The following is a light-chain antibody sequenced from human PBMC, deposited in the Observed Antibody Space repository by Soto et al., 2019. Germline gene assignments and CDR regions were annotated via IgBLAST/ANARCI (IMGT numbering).Light chain of an antibody. V-gene: IGKV3-15*01. Sequence: EIVMTQSPATLSVSPGERATLSCRASQSVSSKLVWYQQKPGQAPRLLIYGVSTRATGVPARFSGSGSGTEFTLTISSLQSEDFAVYYCQQYNNWSRTFGQGTKVEIK. CDR1: QSVSSK. CDR3: QQYNNWSRT. J-gene: IGKJ1*01. CDR2: GVS.